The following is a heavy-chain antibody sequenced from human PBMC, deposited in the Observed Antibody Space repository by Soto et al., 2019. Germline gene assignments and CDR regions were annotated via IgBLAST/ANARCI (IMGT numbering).Heavy chain of an antibody. CDR3: ARNIVGTIPVVNWFDP. D-gene: IGHD5-12*01. CDR2: IYYSGST. J-gene: IGHJ5*02. CDR1: GGSISSGGYY. Sequence: QVQLPESGPGLVKPSQTLSLTCTVSGGSISSGGYYWSWIRQHPGQGLEWIGYIYYSGSTYYNPSLKSRVTISVDTSKNQFSLKLSSVTAADTAVYYCARNIVGTIPVVNWFDPWGQGTLVTVSS. V-gene: IGHV4-31*03.